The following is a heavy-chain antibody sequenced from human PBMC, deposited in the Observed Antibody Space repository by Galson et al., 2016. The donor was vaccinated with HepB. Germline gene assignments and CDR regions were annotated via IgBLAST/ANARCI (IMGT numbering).Heavy chain of an antibody. Sequence: SLRLSCAASGFTFSNYWMTWVRQAPGKGLEWVANIKGDGTKKSSLDSLRGRFTVSRDNAKNSLFLQVDSVRAEDTAVYYCARDTSPSEYCSGVVCYFDAFDIWGQGTLVTVSS. J-gene: IGHJ3*02. V-gene: IGHV3-7*03. CDR3: ARDTSPSEYCSGVVCYFDAFDI. CDR2: IKGDGTKK. CDR1: GFTFSNYW. D-gene: IGHD2-15*01.